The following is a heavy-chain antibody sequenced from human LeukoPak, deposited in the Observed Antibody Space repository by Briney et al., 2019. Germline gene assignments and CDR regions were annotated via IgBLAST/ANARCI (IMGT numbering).Heavy chain of an antibody. V-gene: IGHV4-59*01. J-gene: IGHJ6*02. CDR2: IYYSGST. D-gene: IGHD3-10*01. CDR1: GGSISSYY. CDR3: ARAPHYYGSGSYYPAAYGMDV. Sequence: SETLSLTCTVSGGSISSYYWSWIRQPPGKGLEWIGYIYYSGSTNYNPSLKSRVTISVDTSKNQFSLELSSVTAADTAVYYCARAPHYYGSGSYYPAAYGMDVWGQGTTVTVSS.